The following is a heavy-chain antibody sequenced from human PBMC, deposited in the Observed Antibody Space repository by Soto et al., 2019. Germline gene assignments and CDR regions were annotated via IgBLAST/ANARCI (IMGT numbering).Heavy chain of an antibody. Sequence: PSGTLSLTFTFSGGSISSSYWSWTWQPQGKGLEWIGYIYYSGSTNYNPSLKSRVTISVDTSKNQFSLKLSSVTAADTAVYYCARARPPNYGGRGFYFDYWGQGTLVTVSS. CDR2: IYYSGST. V-gene: IGHV4-59*01. CDR3: ARARPPNYGGRGFYFDY. D-gene: IGHD4-17*01. CDR1: GGSISSSY. J-gene: IGHJ4*02.